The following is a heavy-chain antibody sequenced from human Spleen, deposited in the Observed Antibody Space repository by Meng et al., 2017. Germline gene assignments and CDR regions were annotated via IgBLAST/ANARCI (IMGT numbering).Heavy chain of an antibody. V-gene: IGHV3-23*04. Sequence: GELVESGGGLGQPGGSLRLSCAASGLTLSSFAMSWVRQAPGKGLEWVSFISGSGDSTYYADSGKGRFTISRDNSKNTLYLQMNSLRAEDTAVYYCAKDRWSTEPGPLDYWGQGTLVTVSS. D-gene: IGHD1-26*01. CDR1: GLTLSSFA. CDR3: AKDRWSTEPGPLDY. CDR2: ISGSGDST. J-gene: IGHJ4*02.